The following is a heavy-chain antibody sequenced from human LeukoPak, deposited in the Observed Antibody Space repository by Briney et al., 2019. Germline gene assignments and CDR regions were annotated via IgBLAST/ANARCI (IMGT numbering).Heavy chain of an antibody. Sequence: GGSLRLSCEASEFTFSSYWMHWVRQAPGKGLVWVSRINSDGRTTIYADSVKGRFTISRDNAKNTLYLQMNSLRAEDTAVYYCAREGYYDSSGYSIRFSCWGQGTLVTVSS. CDR3: AREGYYDSSGYSIRFSC. V-gene: IGHV3-74*01. CDR2: INSDGRTT. CDR1: EFTFSSYW. D-gene: IGHD3-22*01. J-gene: IGHJ4*02.